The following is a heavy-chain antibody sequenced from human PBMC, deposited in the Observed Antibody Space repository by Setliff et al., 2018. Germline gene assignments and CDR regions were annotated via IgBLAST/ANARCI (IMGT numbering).Heavy chain of an antibody. CDR2: IYTNGRT. Sequence: PSETLSLTCTVSGGSISSDSHYWGWVRQPAGKGLELIGQIYTNGRTNYNPSLKSRLTISLDTSKNQFYLRLNSVTAADTAVYYCARGITSGGYWGQRFLYLDVWGRGTTVTVSS. V-gene: IGHV4-61*09. D-gene: IGHD3-22*01. CDR1: GGSISSDSHY. J-gene: IGHJ6*03. CDR3: ARGITSGGYWGQRFLYLDV.